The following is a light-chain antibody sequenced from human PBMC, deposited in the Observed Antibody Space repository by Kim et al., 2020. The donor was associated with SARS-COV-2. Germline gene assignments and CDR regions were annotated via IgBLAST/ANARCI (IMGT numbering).Light chain of an antibody. J-gene: IGKJ2*01. CDR3: QQTYSSPYT. CDR1: QSIANY. Sequence: SASAGDTVTITCRASQSIANYLHWYQQKPGKAPILLIYTTANLQSGVPSRFSGSGFGTDFTLTISSLQPEDSATYYCQQTYSSPYTFAQGTKLEI. CDR2: TTA. V-gene: IGKV1-39*01.